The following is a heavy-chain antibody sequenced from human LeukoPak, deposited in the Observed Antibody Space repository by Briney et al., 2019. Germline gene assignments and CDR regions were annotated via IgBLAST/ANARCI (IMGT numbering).Heavy chain of an antibody. V-gene: IGHV1-69*01. CDR2: IIPIFGTA. D-gene: IGHD2-8*02. J-gene: IGHJ6*02. Sequence: SVKVSCKATGGTFSSYAISWVRQAPGQGLEWMGGIIPIFGTANYAQKFQGRVTITADESTSTAYMELSSLRSEDTAVYYCAASSTGTVAYGMDVWGQGTTVTVSS. CDR3: AASSTGTVAYGMDV. CDR1: GGTFSSYA.